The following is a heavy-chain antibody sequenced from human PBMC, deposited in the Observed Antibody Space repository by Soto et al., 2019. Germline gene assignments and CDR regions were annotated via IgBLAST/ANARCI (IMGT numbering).Heavy chain of an antibody. J-gene: IGHJ5*02. CDR1: GFTFSSSA. CDR2: ISGSDGRT. D-gene: IGHD1-1*01. Sequence: GGSLRLSCAASGFTFSSSAMNWVRQAPGKGLEWVSVISGSDGRTYYAESVKGRFTISRDNSKNTLYLDINSLRAEDTAVYYCAKSLDINWKNWFDPWGQGTLVTVSS. V-gene: IGHV3-23*01. CDR3: AKSLDINWKNWFDP.